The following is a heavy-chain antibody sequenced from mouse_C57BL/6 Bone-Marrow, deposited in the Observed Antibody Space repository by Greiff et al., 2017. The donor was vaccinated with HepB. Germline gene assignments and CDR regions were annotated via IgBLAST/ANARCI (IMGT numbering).Heavy chain of an antibody. CDR3: ARHYGSHWYFDV. CDR2: ISNGGGST. CDR1: GFTFSDYY. D-gene: IGHD1-1*01. V-gene: IGHV5-12*01. Sequence: EVKLEESGGGLVQPGGSLKLSCAASGFTFSDYYMYCVRQTPEKRLEWVAYISNGGGSTYYPDTVKGRFTISRDNAKNTLYLQMSRLKSEDTAMYYCARHYGSHWYFDVWGTGTTVTVSS. J-gene: IGHJ1*03.